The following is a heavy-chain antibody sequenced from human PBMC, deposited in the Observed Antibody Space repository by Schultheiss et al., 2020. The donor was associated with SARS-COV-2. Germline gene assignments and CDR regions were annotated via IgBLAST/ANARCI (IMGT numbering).Heavy chain of an antibody. V-gene: IGHV4-61*10. Sequence: SQTLSLTCTVSGGSISSSSYYWSWIRQPAGKGLEWVGFIYYTGRTSYNPSLKGRVTISVDTSKNQFTLSLTSVTAADAAVYYCVRHSVAAAGPNSYYYMDVWDKGTTVTVSS. D-gene: IGHD6-13*01. CDR2: IYYTGRT. CDR1: GGSISSSSYY. J-gene: IGHJ6*03. CDR3: VRHSVAAAGPNSYYYMDV.